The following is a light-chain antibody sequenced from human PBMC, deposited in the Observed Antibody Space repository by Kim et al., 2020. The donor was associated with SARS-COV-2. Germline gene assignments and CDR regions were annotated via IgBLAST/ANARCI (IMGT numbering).Light chain of an antibody. Sequence: ETVMTQSPATLSVSPGERATLSCRASQSISDYLAWYQQKPGQAPRLLIYSASKRATAIPVRFSGSGSGTEFTLTISSLQSEDFAVYYCQQYTDWPLTFGQGTKVDIK. CDR2: SAS. CDR3: QQYTDWPLT. J-gene: IGKJ1*01. V-gene: IGKV3-15*01. CDR1: QSISDY.